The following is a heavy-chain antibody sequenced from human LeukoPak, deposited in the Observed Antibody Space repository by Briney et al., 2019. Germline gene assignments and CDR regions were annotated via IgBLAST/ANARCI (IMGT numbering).Heavy chain of an antibody. Sequence: GGSLRLSSAAPVFNIGPYAMYWVRQGPGRGLEWVSVIKADGSGTFYSDSVRGRFTTSRDNSKNSLYLQMSSLTSDDTALYYCATWAFYHNLDVWGQGTTVAVSS. V-gene: IGHV3-43*02. CDR3: ATWAFYHNLDV. CDR1: VFNIGPYA. CDR2: IKADGSGT. J-gene: IGHJ6*02. D-gene: IGHD2/OR15-2a*01.